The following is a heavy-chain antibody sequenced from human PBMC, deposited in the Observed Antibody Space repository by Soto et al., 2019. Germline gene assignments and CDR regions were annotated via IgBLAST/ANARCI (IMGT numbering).Heavy chain of an antibody. CDR2: IYYSGST. D-gene: IGHD3-3*01. CDR3: ARHPSYYDFWSGLSPLPHWFDP. J-gene: IGHJ5*02. Sequence: PSETLSLTCTVSGGSISSYYGSWIRQPPGKGLEWIESIYYSGSTYYNPSLKSRVTISVDTSKNQFSLKLSSVTAADTAVYYCARHPSYYDFWSGLSPLPHWFDPWGQGTLVTVSS. V-gene: IGHV4-59*05. CDR1: GGSISSYY.